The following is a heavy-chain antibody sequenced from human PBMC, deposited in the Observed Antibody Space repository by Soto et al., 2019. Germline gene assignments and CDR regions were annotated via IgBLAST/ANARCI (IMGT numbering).Heavy chain of an antibody. D-gene: IGHD4-17*01. J-gene: IGHJ4*02. V-gene: IGHV4-61*01. CDR1: GGSVSSGSYY. CDR3: ARCYGDYSYFDY. CDR2: IYYSGST. Sequence: SETLSLTCTVSGGSVSSGSYYWSWIRQPPGKGLEWIGYIYYSGSTNYNPSLKSRVTISVDTSKNQFSLKLSSVTAADTAVYYCARCYGDYSYFDYWGQGTLVTVSS.